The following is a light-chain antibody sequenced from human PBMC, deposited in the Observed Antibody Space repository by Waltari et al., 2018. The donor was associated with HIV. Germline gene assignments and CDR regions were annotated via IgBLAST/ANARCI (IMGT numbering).Light chain of an antibody. CDR2: SNS. CDR1: SSNIAANT. CDR3: AAWDDGVNGWV. J-gene: IGLJ3*02. V-gene: IGLV1-44*01. Sequence: SVLPQSHSASGTPGPRRTISCSGSSSNIAANTVSWYQQFTGTAPKLLIHSNSQRPPGVTDRVSGTKSGTAASLAISGLQSEDEADYYCAAWDDGVNGWVFGGGTKLTVL.